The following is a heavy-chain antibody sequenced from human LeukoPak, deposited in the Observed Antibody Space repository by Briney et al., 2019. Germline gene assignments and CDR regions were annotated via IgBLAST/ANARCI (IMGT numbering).Heavy chain of an antibody. J-gene: IGHJ4*02. D-gene: IGHD3-22*01. V-gene: IGHV4-31*03. Sequence: PSQTLSLTCTVSGGSISSGGYYWSWIRQHPGKGLEWIGHIYHTERTYYNPSLKSRVTISVDTSKNQFSLKLSSVTAADTAVYYCARLYDYYDTSGRYFDYWGQGTLVTVSS. CDR1: GGSISSGGYY. CDR3: ARLYDYYDTSGRYFDY. CDR2: IYHTERT.